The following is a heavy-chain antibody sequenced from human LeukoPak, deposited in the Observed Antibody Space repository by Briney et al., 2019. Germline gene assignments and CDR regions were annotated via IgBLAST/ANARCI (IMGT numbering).Heavy chain of an antibody. V-gene: IGHV4-59*08. CDR2: IYYSGST. CDR1: GGSISSYY. J-gene: IGHJ1*01. D-gene: IGHD4-17*01. CDR3: ARHKGYGDSPPEYFQH. Sequence: SETLSLTCTVSGGSISSYYWSWIRQPPGKGLEWIGYIYYSGSTNYNPSLKSRVTISVDTSKNQFSLKLSSVTAADTAVYYCARHKGYGDSPPEYFQHWGQGTLVTVFS.